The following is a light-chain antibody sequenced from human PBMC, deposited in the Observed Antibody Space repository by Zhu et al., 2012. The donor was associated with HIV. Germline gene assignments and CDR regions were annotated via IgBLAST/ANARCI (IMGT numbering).Light chain of an antibody. J-gene: IGKJ4*01. V-gene: IGKV3-11*01. Sequence: IVLTQSPPTLSLSPGERATVSCRASQSVSSYLAWYQQKPGQAPRLLIYDASKRATGIPARFSGSGSGTDFTLTISSLEPEDFALYYCQQRSNWPLTFGGGTKVEIK. CDR2: DAS. CDR3: QQRSNWPLT. CDR1: QSVSSY.